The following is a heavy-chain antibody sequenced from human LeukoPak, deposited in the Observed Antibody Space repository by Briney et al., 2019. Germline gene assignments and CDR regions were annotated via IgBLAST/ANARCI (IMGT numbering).Heavy chain of an antibody. CDR3: ARESLLREPGFRLPAPAAFDI. Sequence: SETLSLTCTVSGGSISSYYWSWIRHPPGKGLEWIGYIYYSGSTNYNPSLKSRVTISVDTSKNQFSLKLSSVTAADTAVYYCARESLLREPGFRLPAPAAFDIWGQGTMVTVSS. V-gene: IGHV4-59*01. CDR2: IYYSGST. CDR1: GGSISSYY. J-gene: IGHJ3*02. D-gene: IGHD1-26*01.